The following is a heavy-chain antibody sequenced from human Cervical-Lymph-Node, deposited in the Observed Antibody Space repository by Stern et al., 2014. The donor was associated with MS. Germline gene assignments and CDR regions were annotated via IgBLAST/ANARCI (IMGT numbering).Heavy chain of an antibody. D-gene: IGHD6-19*01. V-gene: IGHV3-53*01. CDR1: GFTVSSYY. CDR3: AKDIGYNSAWDDVVH. Sequence: EVQLVESGGGLIQPGGSLRLSCAASGFTVSSYYMSWVRQAPGRGLEWISIIYSGGSTFYADSVKGRFTISRDISTNTLYLQMNSLRAGDTAIYYCAKDIGYNSAWDDVVHWGQGTLVTVSS. CDR2: IYSGGST. J-gene: IGHJ4*02.